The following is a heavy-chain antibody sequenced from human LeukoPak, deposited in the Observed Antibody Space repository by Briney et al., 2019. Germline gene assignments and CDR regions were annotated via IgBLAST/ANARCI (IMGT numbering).Heavy chain of an antibody. CDR2: IYYSGST. D-gene: IGHD3-10*01. Sequence: PSETLSLTCTVSGGSISSSSYYWGWIRQPPGKGLEWIGSIYYSGSTYYNPSLKSRVTISVDTSKNQFSLKLSSVTAADTAVYYCARVGGLWSRYFDYWGQGTLVTVSS. V-gene: IGHV4-39*01. J-gene: IGHJ4*02. CDR1: GGSISSSSYY. CDR3: ARVGGLWSRYFDY.